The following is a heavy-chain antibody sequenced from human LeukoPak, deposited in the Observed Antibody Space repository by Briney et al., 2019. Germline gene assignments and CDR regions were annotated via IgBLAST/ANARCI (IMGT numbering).Heavy chain of an antibody. J-gene: IGHJ6*02. Sequence: GGSLRLSCAASGFTFSSYWMSWVRQAPGKGLEWVANIKQDGSEKYYVDSVKGRFTISRDNAKNSLYLQMNSLRAEDTAVYYCAGTYCSSTSCYLPYYYGMDVWGQGTTVTVSS. CDR3: AGTYCSSTSCYLPYYYGMDV. V-gene: IGHV3-7*01. D-gene: IGHD2-2*01. CDR1: GFTFSSYW. CDR2: IKQDGSEK.